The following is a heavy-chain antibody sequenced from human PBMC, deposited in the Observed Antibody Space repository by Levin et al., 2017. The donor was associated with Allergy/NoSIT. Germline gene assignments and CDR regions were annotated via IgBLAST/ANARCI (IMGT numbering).Heavy chain of an antibody. CDR2: ISSSSSTI. CDR1: GFTFSSYS. J-gene: IGHJ4*02. Sequence: GGSLRLSCAASGFTFSSYSMNWVRQAPGKGLEWVSYISSSSSTIYYADSVKGRFTISRDNAKNSLYLQMNSLRDEDTAVYYCARDYYGSGSYYEFFVYWGQGTLVTVSS. CDR3: ARDYYGSGSYYEFFVY. V-gene: IGHV3-48*02. D-gene: IGHD3-10*01.